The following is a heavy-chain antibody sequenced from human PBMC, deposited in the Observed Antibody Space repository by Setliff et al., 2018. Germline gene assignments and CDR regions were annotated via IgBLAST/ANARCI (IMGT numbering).Heavy chain of an antibody. V-gene: IGHV3-30*02. CDR3: AKDMAGGFPYYFDY. Sequence: GGSLRLSCAASGFTFSSYGMHWVRQAPGKGLEWVAFIRYDGSNKYYADSVKGRFTISRDNSKNTLYLQMNSLRAEDTAVYYCAKDMAGGFPYYFDYWGQGTLVTVSS. CDR1: GFTFSSYG. CDR2: IRYDGSNK. J-gene: IGHJ4*02. D-gene: IGHD3-10*01.